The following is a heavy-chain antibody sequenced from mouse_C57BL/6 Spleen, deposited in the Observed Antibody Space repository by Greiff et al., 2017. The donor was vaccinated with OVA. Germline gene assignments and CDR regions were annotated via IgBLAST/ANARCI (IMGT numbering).Heavy chain of an antibody. D-gene: IGHD1-2*01. Sequence: EVQLQQSGPELVKPGASVKISCKASGYTFTDYYMNWVKQSPGKSLEWIGDINPNNGGTSYNQKFKGKATLTVDKSSSTAYMELRSLTSEDSAVYYCATATYYFDYWGQGTTLTVSS. CDR3: ATATYYFDY. CDR2: INPNNGGT. CDR1: GYTFTDYY. V-gene: IGHV1-26*01. J-gene: IGHJ2*01.